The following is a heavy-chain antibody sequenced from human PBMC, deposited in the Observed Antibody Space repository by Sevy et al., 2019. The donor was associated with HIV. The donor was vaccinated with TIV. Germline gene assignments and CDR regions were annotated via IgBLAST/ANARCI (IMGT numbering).Heavy chain of an antibody. V-gene: IGHV4-59*08. Sequence: SETLSLTCSVSDDSINSYYWSWIRQPPGKGLEWIGYIYNNIGSTSYNPSLTSRVTISVDTSKNQFSLKRTSGTAADTAVYYCARGAVVIGTTATPVLDFWGLGSLVTVSS. D-gene: IGHD2-2*01. J-gene: IGHJ4*02. CDR2: IYNNIGST. CDR3: ARGAVVIGTTATPVLDF. CDR1: DDSINSYY.